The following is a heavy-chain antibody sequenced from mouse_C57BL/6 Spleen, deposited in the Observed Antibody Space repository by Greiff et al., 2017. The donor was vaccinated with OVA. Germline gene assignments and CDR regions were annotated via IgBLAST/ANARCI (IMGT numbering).Heavy chain of an antibody. V-gene: IGHV1-82*01. CDR2: IYPGDGDT. Sequence: QVQLQQSGPELVKPGASVKISCKASGYAFSSSWMNWVKQRPGKGLEWIGRIYPGDGDTNYNGKFKGKATLTADKSSSTAYMQLSSLTSEDSAVYFCAWADGYYEAWFAYWGQGTLVTVSA. CDR3: AWADGYYEAWFAY. CDR1: GYAFSSSW. D-gene: IGHD2-3*01. J-gene: IGHJ3*01.